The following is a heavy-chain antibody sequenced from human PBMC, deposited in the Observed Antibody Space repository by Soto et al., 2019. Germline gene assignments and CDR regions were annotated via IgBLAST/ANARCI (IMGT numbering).Heavy chain of an antibody. D-gene: IGHD5-12*01. J-gene: IGHJ6*02. CDR3: ARLVGATITHYGMDV. CDR1: GGSISSGGYY. V-gene: IGHV4-31*03. Sequence: QVQLQESGPGLVKPSQTLSLTCTVSGGSISSGGYYWSWIRQHPGKGLEWIGYIYYSGSTYYNPSLKSRVTISLDTSKNQFSLKLSSVTAPDTAVYYCARLVGATITHYGMDVWGQGTTVTVSS. CDR2: IYYSGST.